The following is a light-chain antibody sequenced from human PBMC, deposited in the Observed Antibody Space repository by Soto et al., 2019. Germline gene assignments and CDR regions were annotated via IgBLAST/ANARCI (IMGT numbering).Light chain of an antibody. CDR1: QAISSY. J-gene: IGKJ1*01. CDR2: AAS. V-gene: IGKV1-9*01. Sequence: DIQLTQSPSFLSASVGDRVTITCRASQAISSYLAWFQQRPGKAPKVLIYAASTLQSGVPSRFSGSGSGTEFTRTISNLQPEDFATYFCQQLNSYPWTFGQGTKVEIK. CDR3: QQLNSYPWT.